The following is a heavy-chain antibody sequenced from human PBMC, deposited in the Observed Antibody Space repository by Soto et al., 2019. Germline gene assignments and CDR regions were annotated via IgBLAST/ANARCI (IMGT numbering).Heavy chain of an antibody. CDR2: MSHSGGT. J-gene: IGHJ3*02. D-gene: IGHD2-21*02. Sequence: QVQLQQWGAGLLKPSETLSLTCAVYGGSVNSGNYYWSWIRQPPGRGLEWIGGMSHSGGTHFNPSRKSRVTISVYTSKNQFSLKMSSVTAADTALYYCARVERGTATPVVDAFDIWGPGTLVTVSS. CDR3: ARVERGTATPVVDAFDI. CDR1: GGSVNSGNYY. V-gene: IGHV4-34*01.